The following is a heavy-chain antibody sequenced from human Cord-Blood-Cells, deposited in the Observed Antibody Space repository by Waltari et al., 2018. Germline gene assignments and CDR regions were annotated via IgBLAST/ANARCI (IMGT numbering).Heavy chain of an antibody. V-gene: IGHV3-23*01. D-gene: IGHD7-27*01. CDR1: GFTFSSHA. J-gene: IGHJ4*02. Sequence: EVQLLESGGGLVQPGGSLRLSCAASGFTFSSHAMSWVRHATGKGLEWVSAISGSGGSTYYADSVRGRFTISRDNSKNTLYLQMNSLRAEDTAVYYFAKNWGFDYWGQGTLVTVSS. CDR3: AKNWGFDY. CDR2: ISGSGGST.